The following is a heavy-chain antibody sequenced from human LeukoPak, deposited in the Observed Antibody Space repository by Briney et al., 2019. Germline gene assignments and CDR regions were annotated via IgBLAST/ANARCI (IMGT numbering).Heavy chain of an antibody. V-gene: IGHV1-2*02. CDR3: AREVGGSYVNDY. Sequence: ASVKVSCKASGYTXTGYYMHWVRQAPGQGLEWMGWINPNSGGTNYAQKFQGRVTMTRDTSISTAYMELSRLRSDDTAVYYCAREVGGSYVNDYWGQGTLVTVSS. D-gene: IGHD1-26*01. CDR2: INPNSGGT. J-gene: IGHJ4*02. CDR1: GYTXTGYY.